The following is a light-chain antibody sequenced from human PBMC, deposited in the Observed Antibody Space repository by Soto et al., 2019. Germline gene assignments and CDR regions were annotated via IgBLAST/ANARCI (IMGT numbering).Light chain of an antibody. CDR3: SSSTTTSTRV. J-gene: IGLJ2*01. CDR2: EVS. Sequence: QSALTQPASVSGSPGQSITISCTGTSSDVGGYDYVSWYQQHPGKAPKGMIYEVSNRPSGVSYRFSGSKSGNTASLTISGLQAEDEAHYYCSSSTTTSTRVFGGGTKLTLL. CDR1: SSDVGGYDY. V-gene: IGLV2-14*01.